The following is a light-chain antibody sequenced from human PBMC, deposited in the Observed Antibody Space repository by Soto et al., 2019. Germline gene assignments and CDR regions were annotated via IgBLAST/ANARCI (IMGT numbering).Light chain of an antibody. CDR1: GSDIGAYNY. CDR3: SSFTNSYFYV. J-gene: IGLJ1*01. V-gene: IGLV2-14*01. CDR2: GVT. Sequence: QPALTQPASVSGSPGQSITISCTGSGSDIGAYNYVSWYQQHPGRAPKLLIHGVTRRPSGVSSRFSASKSAYTASLTISGLQAEDEANYFCSSFTNSYFYVLGHGTKVTVL.